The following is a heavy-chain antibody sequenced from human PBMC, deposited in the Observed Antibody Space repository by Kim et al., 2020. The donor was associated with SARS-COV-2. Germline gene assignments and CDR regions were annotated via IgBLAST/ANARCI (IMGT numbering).Heavy chain of an antibody. Sequence: GGSLRLSCAASGFTFSSYSMNWVRQAPGKGLEWVSYISSSSSTIYYADSVKGRFTISRDNAKNPLYLQMNSLRDEDTAVYYCARDQGIAARPKGHYGMDVWGQGTTVTVSS. V-gene: IGHV3-48*02. CDR2: ISSSSSTI. CDR3: ARDQGIAARPKGHYGMDV. D-gene: IGHD6-6*01. J-gene: IGHJ6*02. CDR1: GFTFSSYS.